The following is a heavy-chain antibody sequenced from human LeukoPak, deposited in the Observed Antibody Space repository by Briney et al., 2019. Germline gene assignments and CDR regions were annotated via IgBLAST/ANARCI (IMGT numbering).Heavy chain of an antibody. CDR3: ARADCSSTSCPFDV. CDR1: GFTFSSYA. CDR2: ISYDGSNK. Sequence: PGRSLRLSCAASGFTFSSYAMHWVRQAPGKGLEWVAVISYDGSNKYYADSVKGRFTISRDNSKNTLYLQMNSLRAEDTALYHCARADCSSTSCPFDVWGQGTTVTVSS. D-gene: IGHD2-2*01. V-gene: IGHV3-30-3*01. J-gene: IGHJ6*02.